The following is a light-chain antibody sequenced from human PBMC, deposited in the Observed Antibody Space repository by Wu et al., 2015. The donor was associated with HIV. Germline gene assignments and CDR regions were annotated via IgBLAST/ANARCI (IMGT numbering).Light chain of an antibody. Sequence: EIVLTQSPGTLSLSPGERATLSCRASQSVSNNYLAWYQQKPGQAPRLLIYGASTRTTGIPDRFSGSGSGTDFTLTISSLQPEDFATYYCQQSYSLWTSGLGTKVEIK. V-gene: IGKV3-20*01. CDR2: GAS. CDR1: QSVSNNY. J-gene: IGKJ1*01. CDR3: QQSYSLWT.